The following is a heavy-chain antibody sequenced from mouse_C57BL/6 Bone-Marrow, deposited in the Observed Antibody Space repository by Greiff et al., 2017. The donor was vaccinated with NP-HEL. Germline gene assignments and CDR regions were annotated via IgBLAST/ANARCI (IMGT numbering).Heavy chain of an antibody. CDR3: ARDGYYYFDD. CDR1: GYTFTSYW. CDR2: IHPNSGST. D-gene: IGHD2-3*01. V-gene: IGHV1-64*01. J-gene: IGHJ2*01. Sequence: QVQLQQPGAELVKPGASVKLSCKASGYTFTSYWMHWVKQRPGQGLEWIGMIHPNSGSTNYNEKFKSKATLTVDKSSSTAYMQLCSLTSEDSAVYYCARDGYYYFDDWGQGTTLTVSS.